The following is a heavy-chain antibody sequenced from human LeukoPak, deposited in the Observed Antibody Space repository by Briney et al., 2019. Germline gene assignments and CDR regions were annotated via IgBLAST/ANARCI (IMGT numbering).Heavy chain of an antibody. CDR1: GFTFSSYG. J-gene: IGHJ3*02. V-gene: IGHV3-30*02. Sequence: GGSLRLSCAASGFTFSSYGMHWVRQAPGKGLEWVAFIRYDGSNKYYADSVKGRFTISRDNSKNTLYLQMNSLRAEDTAVYYCARWGGYYYGDAFDIWGQGTMVTVSS. D-gene: IGHD3-22*01. CDR3: ARWGGYYYGDAFDI. CDR2: IRYDGSNK.